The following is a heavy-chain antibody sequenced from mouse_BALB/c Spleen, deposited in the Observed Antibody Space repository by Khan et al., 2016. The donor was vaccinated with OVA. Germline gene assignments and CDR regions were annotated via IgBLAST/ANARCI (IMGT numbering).Heavy chain of an antibody. D-gene: IGHD2-1*01. CDR2: IDPATGNT. CDR1: GFNIKDTY. CDR3: ARDGNFFYAMDY. V-gene: IGHV14-3*02. J-gene: IGHJ4*01. Sequence: EVQLQQSGAELVKPGASVKLSCTASGFNIKDTYMHWVKQRPEQGLEWIGRIDPATGNTKYDPKFQGKATITADTSSNTAYLQLSSLTSEDTAVYYCARDGNFFYAMDYWGQGTSVTVSS.